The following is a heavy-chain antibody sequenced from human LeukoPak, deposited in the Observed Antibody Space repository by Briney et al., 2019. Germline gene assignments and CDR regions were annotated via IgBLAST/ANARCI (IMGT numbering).Heavy chain of an antibody. V-gene: IGHV1-8*02. Sequence: ASVKVSCKASGYTFTSYDINWVRQATGQGLEWMGWMNPNSGNTGYAQKFQGRVTMTRDMSTSTVYMELSSLRSEDTAVYYCARDTETYYDFWSGLEYYYYMDVWGKGTTVTVSS. CDR3: ARDTETYYDFWSGLEYYYYMDV. CDR1: GYTFTSYD. D-gene: IGHD3-3*01. CDR2: MNPNSGNT. J-gene: IGHJ6*03.